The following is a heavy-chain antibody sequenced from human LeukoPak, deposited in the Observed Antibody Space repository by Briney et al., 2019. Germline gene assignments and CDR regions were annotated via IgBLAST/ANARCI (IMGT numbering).Heavy chain of an antibody. CDR1: GGSFSDYY. Sequence: SETLSLTCAVYGGSFSDYYWSWIRQPPGKGLEWIGEINHSGSTNYNPSLKSRVTISVDTSKNQFSLKLSSVTAADTAVYYCAGSIAARLDYWGLGTLVTVSS. CDR3: AGSIAARLDY. J-gene: IGHJ4*02. V-gene: IGHV4-34*01. CDR2: INHSGST. D-gene: IGHD6-6*01.